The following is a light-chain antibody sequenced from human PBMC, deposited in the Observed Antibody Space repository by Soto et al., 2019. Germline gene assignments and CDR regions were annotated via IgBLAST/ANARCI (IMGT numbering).Light chain of an antibody. CDR2: GAS. CDR3: QQYDKWTWT. Sequence: EIVLTQSPATLSVSPRSRSTLSCMASQSVRSNLAWYQQKPDQVPRIFIYGASTRATGIPAKLSGSGSGTEFTLTISRLKYEDFAVYYGQQYDKWTWTFGQGTKVDIK. CDR1: QSVRSN. J-gene: IGKJ1*01. V-gene: IGKV3-15*01.